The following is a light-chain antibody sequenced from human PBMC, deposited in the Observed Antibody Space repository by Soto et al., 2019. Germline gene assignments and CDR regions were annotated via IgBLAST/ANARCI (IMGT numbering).Light chain of an antibody. V-gene: IGLV2-14*01. CDR1: SRDVGGYDY. Sequence: QSALTQPASVSGSPGQSITISCTGTSRDVGGYDYVSWYQQLPDKAPKLMIFEVNRRPSGVSDRFSGSKSGNTASLTISGLQAEDEADFFCCSYAGNGAWVFGGGTKLTVL. CDR2: EVN. CDR3: CSYAGNGAWV. J-gene: IGLJ3*02.